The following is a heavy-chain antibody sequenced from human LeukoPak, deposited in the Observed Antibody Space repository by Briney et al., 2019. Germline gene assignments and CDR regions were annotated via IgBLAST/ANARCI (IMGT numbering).Heavy chain of an antibody. CDR3: AREQYYDFWSGYYA. CDR1: GYTFTGYY. Sequence: ASVKVSCKASGYTFTGYYMHWVRQAPGQGLEWMGWINPNSGGTNYAQKFQGRVTMTRDTSISTAYMELSRLRSDDTAVYYCAREQYYDFWSGYYAWGQGTPVTVSS. CDR2: INPNSGGT. J-gene: IGHJ4*02. V-gene: IGHV1-2*02. D-gene: IGHD3-3*01.